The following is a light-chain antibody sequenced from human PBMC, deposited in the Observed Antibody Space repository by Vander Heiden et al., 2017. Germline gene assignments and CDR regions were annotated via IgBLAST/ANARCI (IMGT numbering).Light chain of an antibody. CDR2: WAS. V-gene: IGKV4-1*01. CDR1: QSVLYSSNNKNY. Sequence: IVMTQSPDSLSVSLGERATINCETSQSVLYSSNNKNYLAWYQQKPGQSPKLLIYWASTRESGVPERFSGSGSGTDFTLTISSLQAEDVAVYYCQQYYRTPQTFGQGTKVEIK. CDR3: QQYYRTPQT. J-gene: IGKJ1*01.